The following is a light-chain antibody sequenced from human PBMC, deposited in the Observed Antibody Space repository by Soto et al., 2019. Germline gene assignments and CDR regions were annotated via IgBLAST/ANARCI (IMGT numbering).Light chain of an antibody. CDR2: DVS. Sequence: LTQPASVSGSPGQSITISCTGPSSDVGGYNYVSWYQQHPGKAPKLMIYDVSNRPSGVSNRFSGSKSGNTASLTISGLQAEDEADYYCSSYTSSSPYVFGTGTKVTVL. V-gene: IGLV2-14*01. CDR3: SSYTSSSPYV. CDR1: SSDVGGYNY. J-gene: IGLJ1*01.